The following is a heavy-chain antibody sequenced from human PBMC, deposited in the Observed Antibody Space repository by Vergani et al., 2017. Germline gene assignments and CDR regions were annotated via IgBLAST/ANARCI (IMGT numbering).Heavy chain of an antibody. CDR2: IIPILGIA. D-gene: IGHD6-6*01. J-gene: IGHJ3*02. CDR1: LGTFSSYT. V-gene: IGHV1-69*09. CDR3: ASFSSSADTLRSDAFDI. Sequence: QVQLVQSGAEVKKPGALVKVSCKASLGTFSSYTNSWVRQAPGQGLEWMGRIIPILGIANYAQKFQGRVTITADKSTSTAYLELSRLGSEDTAVYYCASFSSSADTLRSDAFDIWGQGTMVTVSS.